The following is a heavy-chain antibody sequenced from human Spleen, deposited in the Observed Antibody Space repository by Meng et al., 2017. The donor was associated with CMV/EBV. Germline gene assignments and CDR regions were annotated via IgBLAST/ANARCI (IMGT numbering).Heavy chain of an antibody. CDR3: APYSGSYLTFDY. V-gene: IGHV3-21*04. Sequence: CEASGFPFSFYSVHWVRQAPGKGLGWVSTISSSSTYIYYEDSVEGRFTISRDNAKHSLSLQMNSLRAEDTAVYYCAPYSGSYLTFDYWGQGTLVTVSS. D-gene: IGHD1-26*01. J-gene: IGHJ4*02. CDR2: ISSSSTYI. CDR1: GFPFSFYS.